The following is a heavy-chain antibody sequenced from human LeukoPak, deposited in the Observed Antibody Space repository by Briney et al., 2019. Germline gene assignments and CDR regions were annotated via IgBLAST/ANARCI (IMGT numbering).Heavy chain of an antibody. J-gene: IGHJ6*02. CDR1: GFTFSSYA. D-gene: IGHD5-12*01. CDR3: ARDRDGLGYDSWLDGMDV. Sequence: GGSLRLSCAASGFTFSSYAMHWVRQAPGKGLEWVAVISYDGSNKYYADSVKGRFTISRDNSKNTLYLQTNSLRAEDTAVYYCARDRDGLGYDSWLDGMDVWGQGTTVTVSS. V-gene: IGHV3-30-3*01. CDR2: ISYDGSNK.